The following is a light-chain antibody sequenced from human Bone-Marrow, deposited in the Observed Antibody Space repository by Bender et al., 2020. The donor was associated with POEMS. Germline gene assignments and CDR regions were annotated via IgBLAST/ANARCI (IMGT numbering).Light chain of an antibody. V-gene: IGLV2-8*01. Sequence: QSALTQPPSASGSPGQSVTISCTGTSNDVGGYDSVSWYQHHPGKAPKLMIYEVTKRPSGVSNRFSGSKSDNTASLTISGLQAEDEADFYCCSYADNSVWVFGGGTKLTVL. J-gene: IGLJ3*02. CDR2: EVT. CDR1: SNDVGGYDS. CDR3: CSYADNSVWV.